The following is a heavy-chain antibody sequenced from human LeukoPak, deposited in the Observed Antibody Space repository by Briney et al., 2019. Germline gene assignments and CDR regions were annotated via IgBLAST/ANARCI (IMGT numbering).Heavy chain of an antibody. CDR2: IYYTGST. Sequence: SETLSLTCTVSGGSISSSYWSWIRQPPGKGLEWIGYIYYTGSTTYNPSLKSRVTISVDTSKNQFSLKLRSVTAADTAVYYCARDLNGGDPGGYPNWFDPWGQGTLVTVSS. CDR3: ARDLNGGDPGGYPNWFDP. J-gene: IGHJ5*02. CDR1: GGSISSSY. D-gene: IGHD3-16*01. V-gene: IGHV4-59*01.